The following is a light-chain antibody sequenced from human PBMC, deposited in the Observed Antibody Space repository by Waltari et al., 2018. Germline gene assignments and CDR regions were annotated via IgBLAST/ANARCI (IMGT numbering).Light chain of an antibody. V-gene: IGLV4-69*01. CDR3: QTWGTGIVV. CDR1: SGHSSFF. J-gene: IGLJ2*01. CDR2: LNTDGGH. Sequence: QLVLTQPPSASASLGASVKLTCTLSSGHSSFFIAWHQQQPGKGPRYLMTLNTDGGHTKGDGIPDRFSGSTSGAERYLTIASLQSEDEADYFCQTWGTGIVVFGGGTKLTVL.